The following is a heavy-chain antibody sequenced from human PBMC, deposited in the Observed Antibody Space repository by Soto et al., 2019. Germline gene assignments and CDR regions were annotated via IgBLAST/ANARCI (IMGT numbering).Heavy chain of an antibody. D-gene: IGHD2-15*01. CDR1: GGTFSSYA. J-gene: IGHJ5*02. CDR2: IIPIFGTA. CDR3: ARDDCSGGSCYPGLNWFDP. V-gene: IGHV1-69*12. Sequence: QVQLVQSGAEVKKPGSSVKVSCKASGGTFSSYAISWVRQTPGQGLEWMGGIIPIFGTANYAQKFQGRVKITADESTSTAYRELGSLRSEDTAVYYCARDDCSGGSCYPGLNWFDPWGQGTLVTVSS.